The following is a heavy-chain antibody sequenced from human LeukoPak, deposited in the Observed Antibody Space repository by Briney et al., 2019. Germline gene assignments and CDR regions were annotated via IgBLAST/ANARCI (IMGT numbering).Heavy chain of an antibody. CDR1: GDSLSYDYC. CDR2: IYNSENT. D-gene: IGHD5-24*01. V-gene: IGHV4-38-2*02. Sequence: SETLSLTCTVSGDSLSYDYCWTWIRQAPGKGPEWVGTIYNSENTYYHPSLSSRLTISMDTSKNQFSLKMTSVTAADTAVYYCARGKDAYKVGNFWGQGALVTVSS. J-gene: IGHJ4*02. CDR3: ARGKDAYKVGNF.